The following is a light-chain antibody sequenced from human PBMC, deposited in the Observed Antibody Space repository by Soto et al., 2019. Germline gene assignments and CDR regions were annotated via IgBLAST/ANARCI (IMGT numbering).Light chain of an antibody. CDR3: HQYGSSPRP. J-gene: IGKJ1*01. CDR1: QSVSSSY. Sequence: IVLTKSPGARASSPGGRGPRPRSASQSVSSSYLAWYQQKPGQAPRLLIYGASSRATGIPDRFSGSGSGTDFTLTISRLEPEDFAVYYCHQYGSSPRPFGQGTRWIS. CDR2: GAS. V-gene: IGKV3-20*01.